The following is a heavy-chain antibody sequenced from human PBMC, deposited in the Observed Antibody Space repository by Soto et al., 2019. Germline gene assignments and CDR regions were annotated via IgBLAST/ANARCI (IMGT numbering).Heavy chain of an antibody. J-gene: IGHJ4*02. V-gene: IGHV3-23*01. Sequence: VQLLESGGDLVQPGGALRLSCAASGFTFSSYSMSWVRQAPGKGLEWVSAISGGAGSTYYADSVKGRFTVSRDNSKTTLYLQMNSLRAEDTAVYYCTKNTVCTTTTCYFEYWGQGTLVTVSS. CDR1: GFTFSSYS. CDR3: TKNTVCTTTTCYFEY. D-gene: IGHD2-2*01. CDR2: ISGGAGST.